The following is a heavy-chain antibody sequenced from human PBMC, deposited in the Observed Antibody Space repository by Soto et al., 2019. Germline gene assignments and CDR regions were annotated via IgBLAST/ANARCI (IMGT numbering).Heavy chain of an antibody. V-gene: IGHV4-34*01. Sequence: SETLSLTCAVYGGSFSCYYWSWIRQPPGKGLEWIGEINHSGSTNYNPSLKSRVTISVDTSKNQFSLKLSSVTAADTAVYYCARGSSYYGSFMDVWGQGTTVTVSS. CDR3: ARGSSYYGSFMDV. J-gene: IGHJ6*02. D-gene: IGHD3-10*01. CDR2: INHSGST. CDR1: GGSFSCYY.